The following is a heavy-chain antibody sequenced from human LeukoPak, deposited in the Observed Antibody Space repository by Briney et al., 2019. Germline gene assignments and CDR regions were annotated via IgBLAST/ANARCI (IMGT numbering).Heavy chain of an antibody. Sequence: GGSLRLSCAASGFTVSSNYMSWVRQAPGKGLEWVSVIYSGGSTYYADSVKGRSTISRDNSKNTLYLQMSSLRAEDTAVYYCARDVTSGWYRFDPWGQGTLVTVSS. V-gene: IGHV3-66*02. J-gene: IGHJ5*02. CDR3: ARDVTSGWYRFDP. D-gene: IGHD6-19*01. CDR1: GFTVSSNY. CDR2: IYSGGST.